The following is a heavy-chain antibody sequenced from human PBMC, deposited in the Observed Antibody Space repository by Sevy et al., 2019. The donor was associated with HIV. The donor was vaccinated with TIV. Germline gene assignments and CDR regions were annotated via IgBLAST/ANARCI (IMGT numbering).Heavy chain of an antibody. V-gene: IGHV3-15*01. CDR1: GFTFSNAW. CDR3: TFIDSGYDFDY. D-gene: IGHD5-12*01. J-gene: IGHJ4*02. Sequence: GGSLRLSCAASGFTFSNAWMSWVRQAPGKGLEWVGRIKSKTDGGTTDYAAPVTGRFPIPRDDSKNTLYLQMHSLKTEDTAVYYCTFIDSGYDFDYWGQGTLVTVSS. CDR2: IKSKTDGGTT.